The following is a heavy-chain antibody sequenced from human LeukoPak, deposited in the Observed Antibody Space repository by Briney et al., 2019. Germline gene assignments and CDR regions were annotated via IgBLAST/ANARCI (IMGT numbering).Heavy chain of an antibody. CDR1: GFTFSSYG. CDR3: AKAGAMILQYYFDY. J-gene: IGHJ4*02. Sequence: GGTLRLSCAAYGFTFSSYGMSWVRQAPGKGLEWVSAISGSGGSTYYADSGKGRFTISRDNSRNTLYLQMNSLRADDTAVYYCAKAGAMILQYYFDYWGQGTLVTVSS. CDR2: ISGSGGST. V-gene: IGHV3-23*01. D-gene: IGHD3-22*01.